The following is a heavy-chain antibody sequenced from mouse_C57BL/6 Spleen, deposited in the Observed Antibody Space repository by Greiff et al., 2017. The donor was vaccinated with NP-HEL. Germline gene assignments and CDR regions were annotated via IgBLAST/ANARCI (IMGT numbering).Heavy chain of an antibody. Sequence: QVQLQQSGPELVKPGASVKISCKASGYAFSSSWMNWVKQRPGKGLEWIGRIYPGDGDTNYNGKFKGKATLTADKSSSTAYMQLSSLTSEDSAVYLCARDGVYYYGSWAYWGQGTLVTVSA. J-gene: IGHJ3*01. CDR1: GYAFSSSW. CDR3: ARDGVYYYGSWAY. D-gene: IGHD1-1*01. CDR2: IYPGDGDT. V-gene: IGHV1-82*01.